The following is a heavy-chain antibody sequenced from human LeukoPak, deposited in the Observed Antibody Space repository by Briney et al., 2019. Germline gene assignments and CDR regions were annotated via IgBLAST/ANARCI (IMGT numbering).Heavy chain of an antibody. D-gene: IGHD3-3*01. V-gene: IGHV3-74*01. Sequence: PGGSLRLSCAASGFTFSSYWMHWVRQAPGKGLVWVSRINSDGSSTSYADSVKGRFTISRDNAKNTLYLQMNSLRAEDTAVYYCAREYYDFWSGYYSGYYWGQGTLVTVSS. CDR3: AREYYDFWSGYYSGYY. CDR2: INSDGSST. J-gene: IGHJ4*02. CDR1: GFTFSSYW.